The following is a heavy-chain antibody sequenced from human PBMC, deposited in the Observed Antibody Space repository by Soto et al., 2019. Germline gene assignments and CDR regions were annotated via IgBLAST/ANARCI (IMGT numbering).Heavy chain of an antibody. V-gene: IGHV4-34*01. CDR1: GGSFSGYY. J-gene: IGHJ5*02. CDR3: ARGPYDFWSGYYVEHAPFDP. CDR2: INHSGST. D-gene: IGHD3-3*01. Sequence: KTSETLSLTCAVYGGSFSGYYWSWIRQPPGKGLEWIGEINHSGSTNYNPSLKSRVTISVDTSKNQFSLKLSSVTAADTAVYYCARGPYDFWSGYYVEHAPFDPWGQGTLVTVSS.